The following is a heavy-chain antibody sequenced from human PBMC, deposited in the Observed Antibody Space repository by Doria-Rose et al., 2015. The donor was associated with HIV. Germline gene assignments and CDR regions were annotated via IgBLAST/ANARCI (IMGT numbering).Heavy chain of an antibody. J-gene: IGHJ6*03. V-gene: IGHV3-15*07. Sequence: VQLVQSGGGLVKPGGSLRLSCTAPGFIFSNAWMNWVRQAPGKGLEWVGCLRSVTDGGTTDYAAPVKGRFIISRDNSENKLYLQMNSLKTEDTAVYYCTTGFCSGGSCYYYYYMDVWGKGTTVTVSS. D-gene: IGHD2-15*01. CDR2: LRSVTDGGTT. CDR1: GFIFSNAW. CDR3: TTGFCSGGSCYYYYYMDV.